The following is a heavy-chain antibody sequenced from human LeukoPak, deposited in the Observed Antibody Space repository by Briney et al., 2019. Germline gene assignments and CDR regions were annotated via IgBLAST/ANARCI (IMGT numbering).Heavy chain of an antibody. Sequence: PGGSLRLSCAASGFTFSSYAMSWVRQAPGKGLEWVSAISGSGGSIYYADSVKGRFTISRDNSKNTLYLQMNSLRAEGTAVYYCAKGAGYYDILTGYSWFDPWGQGTLVTVSS. CDR3: AKGAGYYDILTGYSWFDP. J-gene: IGHJ5*02. CDR2: ISGSGGSI. D-gene: IGHD3-9*01. CDR1: GFTFSSYA. V-gene: IGHV3-23*01.